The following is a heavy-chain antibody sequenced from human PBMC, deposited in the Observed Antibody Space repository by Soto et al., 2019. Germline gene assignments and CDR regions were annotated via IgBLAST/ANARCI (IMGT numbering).Heavy chain of an antibody. V-gene: IGHV1-46*01. J-gene: IGHJ6*02. CDR2: INTSGGST. Sequence: QVQLVQSGAEVKKPGASVKVSCKASGYTFTSYYMHWVRQAPGQGLEWMGIINTSGGSTSYAKKFQGRVTMTRDTSTSTVYMELSSLISEDTAVYYCAREVIAVAGYGMDVWGQGTTVTVSS. CDR1: GYTFTSYY. CDR3: AREVIAVAGYGMDV. D-gene: IGHD6-19*01.